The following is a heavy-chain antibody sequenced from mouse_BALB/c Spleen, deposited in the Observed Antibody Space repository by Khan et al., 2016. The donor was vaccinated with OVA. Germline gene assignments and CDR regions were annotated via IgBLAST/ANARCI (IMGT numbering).Heavy chain of an antibody. J-gene: IGHJ3*01. CDR2: ISYSGST. D-gene: IGHD1-1*01. Sequence: EVQLQESGPGLVKPSQSLSLTCTVTGYSITSDYAWNWIRQFPGNKLEWMGFISYSGSTSYNPSLKSRISITRDTSKNQFFLQLNSVTTEDTATYYCARGTVGRFAYWGHGTLVTVSA. CDR3: ARGTVGRFAY. CDR1: GYSITSDYA. V-gene: IGHV3-2*02.